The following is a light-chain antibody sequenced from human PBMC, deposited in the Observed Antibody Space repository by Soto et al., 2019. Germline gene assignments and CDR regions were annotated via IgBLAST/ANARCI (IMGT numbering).Light chain of an antibody. CDR1: QSIRDY. Sequence: DIQMTQSPSSLSASVGDSVTITCRASQSIRDYLNWYQQRPGKAPNLLIYGASSLQSGVPSRFSGSGSGSDFTLTISSLQPEDVANYYCQKYNSALRWTFGQGTKVDIK. CDR3: QKYNSALRWT. J-gene: IGKJ1*01. CDR2: GAS. V-gene: IGKV1-39*01.